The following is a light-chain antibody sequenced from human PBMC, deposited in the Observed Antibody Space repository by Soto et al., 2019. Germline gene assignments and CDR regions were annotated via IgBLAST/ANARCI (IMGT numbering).Light chain of an antibody. Sequence: QSALTQPASVSGSPGQSITLSCTGSSSDIGGFNYVSWYQQHPGKAPKLMIFDVSDRPSGVSNRFSGSKSGNTAPLTISGLQAEDEADYYCSSFTITNTCVFGTGTKLTVL. CDR3: SSFTITNTCV. CDR1: SSDIGGFNY. J-gene: IGLJ1*01. CDR2: DVS. V-gene: IGLV2-14*01.